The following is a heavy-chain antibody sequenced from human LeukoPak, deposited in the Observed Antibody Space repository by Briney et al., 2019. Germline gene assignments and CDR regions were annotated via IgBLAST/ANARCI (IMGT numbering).Heavy chain of an antibody. CDR3: ARLSSEYYFDY. V-gene: IGHV3-53*01. Sequence: GGSLRLSCAASGFTFSDYYMSWVRQAPGKGLEWVSVIYSGGSPDYADSAKGRFTISSDNSKNTLYLRMNSLRVEDTAVYYCARLSSEYYFDYWGQGALVTVSS. CDR2: IYSGGSP. D-gene: IGHD2-15*01. CDR1: GFTFSDYY. J-gene: IGHJ4*02.